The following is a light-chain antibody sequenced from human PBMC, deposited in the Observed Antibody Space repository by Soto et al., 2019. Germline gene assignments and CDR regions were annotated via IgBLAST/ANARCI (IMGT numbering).Light chain of an antibody. CDR3: CSYSSSSTSPWV. CDR2: EVS. CDR1: SSDIGNYNY. J-gene: IGLJ3*02. V-gene: IGLV2-14*01. Sequence: QSALTQPASVSGPPGQSITISCIGSSSDIGNYNYVSWYQQHPGKAPKVMIYEVSSRPSGVSHRFSGSKSGNTASLTISGLHAEDEADYYCCSYSSSSTSPWVFGGGTKVTVL.